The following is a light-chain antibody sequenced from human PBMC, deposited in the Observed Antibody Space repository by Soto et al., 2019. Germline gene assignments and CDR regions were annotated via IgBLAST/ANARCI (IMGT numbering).Light chain of an antibody. CDR2: GVS. CDR3: QVYGSSSKT. CDR1: QGVTTN. Sequence: EIVMTQSPATLSVSPGERATLSCRAGQGVTTNFAWYQQKSGQAPRLLIYGVSTGATGIPDRFSGSGSGTDFTLTISRLEPEDFAEYFCQVYGSSSKTFGQGTRVEFK. J-gene: IGKJ1*01. V-gene: IGKV3-20*01.